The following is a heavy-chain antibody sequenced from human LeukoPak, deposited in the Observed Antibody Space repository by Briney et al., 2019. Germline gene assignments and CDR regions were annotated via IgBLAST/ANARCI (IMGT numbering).Heavy chain of an antibody. CDR1: GLTVSSNY. D-gene: IGHD3-10*01. CDR3: ARESTMVRGVTTTYYYGMDV. V-gene: IGHV3-66*01. J-gene: IGHJ6*02. Sequence: GGSLRLSCAASGLTVSSNYMSWVRQAPGKGLEWVSVIYSGGSTYYADSVKGRFTISRDNSKNTLYLQMNSLRAEDTAVYYCARESTMVRGVTTTYYYGMDVWGQGTTVTVSS. CDR2: IYSGGST.